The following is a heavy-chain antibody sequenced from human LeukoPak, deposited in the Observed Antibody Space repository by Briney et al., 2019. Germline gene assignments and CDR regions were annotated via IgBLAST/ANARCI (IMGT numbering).Heavy chain of an antibody. CDR1: GFSFSSYA. D-gene: IGHD2-8*01. Sequence: GGSLRLSCAASGFSFSSYAMSWVRQAPGKGLDWVSTISSSGGDTFYADSVKGRFTISRDNSKNTLYLQMNSLRAEDTAVYYCAKAPPYTKCFESWGQGTLVTVSS. CDR3: AKAPPYTKCFES. J-gene: IGHJ4*02. V-gene: IGHV3-23*01. CDR2: ISSSGGDT.